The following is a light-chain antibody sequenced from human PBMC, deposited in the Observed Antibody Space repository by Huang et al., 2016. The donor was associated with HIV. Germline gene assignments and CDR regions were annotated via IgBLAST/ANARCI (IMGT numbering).Light chain of an antibody. CDR1: QSLLHSNGYNY. Sequence: IVMTQSPLSLPVTPGEPASISCRSSQSLLHSNGYNYLHWYLQKPGQSPQLLIYLGSNRPVGVPERFSGSGSGTDFTLKITRVEAEDVGVYDCMQALQTPYTFGQGTKLEIK. CDR3: MQALQTPYT. J-gene: IGKJ2*01. V-gene: IGKV2-28*01. CDR2: LGS.